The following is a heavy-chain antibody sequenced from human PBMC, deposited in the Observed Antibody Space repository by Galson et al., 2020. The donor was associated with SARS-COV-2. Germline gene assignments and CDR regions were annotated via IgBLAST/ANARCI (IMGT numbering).Heavy chain of an antibody. CDR2: ISVGSGSSV. D-gene: IGHD3-9*01. Sequence: GESLKISCATSGFTFRNYEMNWVRQVPGKGLEWVAYISVGSGSSVYYAESVQGRFTISRDNAKNSVYLQMSSLRVEDTATYYCAKVSYDLVTGTDFWGPGTRVTVSS. J-gene: IGHJ4*02. V-gene: IGHV3-48*03. CDR3: AKVSYDLVTGTDF. CDR1: GFTFRNYE.